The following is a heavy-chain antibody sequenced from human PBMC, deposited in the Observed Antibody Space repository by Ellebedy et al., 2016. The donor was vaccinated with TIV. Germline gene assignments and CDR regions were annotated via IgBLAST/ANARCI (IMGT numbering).Heavy chain of an antibody. V-gene: IGHV4-31*03. CDR1: GGSIDRGGFY. J-gene: IGHJ4*02. CDR3: ARTSGTLYFDS. D-gene: IGHD1-26*01. CDR2: IFYTGSA. Sequence: SETLSLTXTVSGGSIDRGGFYWTWIRQHPGRSLEWLGYIFYTGSALYNPSLKSRLSISIDTSKNHFSLKLSSVTAADTALYYCARTSGTLYFDSWGQGTLVAVSS.